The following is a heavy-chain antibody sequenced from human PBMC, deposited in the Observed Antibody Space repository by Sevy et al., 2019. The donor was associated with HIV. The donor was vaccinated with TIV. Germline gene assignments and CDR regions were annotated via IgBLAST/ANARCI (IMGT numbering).Heavy chain of an antibody. D-gene: IGHD3-3*01. CDR3: ARALYDFWSGYYQPTFDY. V-gene: IGHV4-30-2*01. J-gene: IGHJ4*02. CDR2: IYHSGST. Sequence: SETLSLTCAVSGGSISSGGYSWSWIRQPPGKGLEWIGYIYHSGSTYYNLSLKSRVTISVDRSKNQFSLKLSSVTAADTAVYYCARALYDFWSGYYQPTFDYWGQGTLVTVSS. CDR1: GGSISSGGYS.